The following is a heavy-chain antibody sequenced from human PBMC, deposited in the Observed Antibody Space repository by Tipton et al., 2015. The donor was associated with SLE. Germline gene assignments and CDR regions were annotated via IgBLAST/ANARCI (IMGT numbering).Heavy chain of an antibody. CDR2: IDYSGST. D-gene: IGHD3-10*01. J-gene: IGHJ6*03. CDR3: ARVGYLGSSKTWDMDV. V-gene: IGHV4-59*01. CDR1: GASISDYY. Sequence: TLSLTCTVSGASISDYYWTWIRQFPGKGLEWIGYIDYSGSTNYNPPLKSRLTISGGTSKNQFSLHLTSVTAADTAMYYCARVGYLGSSKTWDMDVWGKGITVTFSS.